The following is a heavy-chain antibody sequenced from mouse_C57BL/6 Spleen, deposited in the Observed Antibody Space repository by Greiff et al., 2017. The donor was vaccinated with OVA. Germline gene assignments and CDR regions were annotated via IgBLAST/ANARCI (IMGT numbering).Heavy chain of an antibody. Sequence: EESGPGLVKPSQSLSLTCSVTGYSITSGYYWNWIRQFPGNKLEWMGYISYDGSNNYNPSLKNRISITRDTSKNQFFLKLNSVNTEDTATYYCARDLYYYGSSYLGYCDVWGTGTTVTVSS. V-gene: IGHV3-6*01. CDR2: ISYDGSN. CDR3: ARDLYYYGSSYLGYCDV. J-gene: IGHJ1*03. D-gene: IGHD1-1*01. CDR1: GYSITSGYY.